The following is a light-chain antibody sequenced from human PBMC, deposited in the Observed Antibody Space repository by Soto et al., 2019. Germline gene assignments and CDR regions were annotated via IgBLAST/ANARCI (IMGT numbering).Light chain of an antibody. V-gene: IGKV1-6*01. CDR2: AAS. CDR3: LQDYNYPR. CDR1: QGIRND. Sequence: AIQMTQSPSSLSASVGDRVTITCRASQGIRNDLGWYQQKPGKAPKLLIYAASSLQRGVPSRISGSASGTDFTLTISSLQPEDFATYYCLQDYNYPRFGGGTRVEIK. J-gene: IGKJ4*01.